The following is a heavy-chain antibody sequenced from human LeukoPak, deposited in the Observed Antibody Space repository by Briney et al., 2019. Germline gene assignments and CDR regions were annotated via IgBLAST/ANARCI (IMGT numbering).Heavy chain of an antibody. CDR3: ARDPYDFWSGYYRQGYFDY. Sequence: PWETLSLTCTVSGGSISSYYWSWIRQPTGKGLEWIGRIYTSGSTNYNPSLKSRVTISVDTSKNQFSLKLSTVTAADTAVYYCARDPYDFWSGYYRQGYFDYWGQGTLVTVSS. D-gene: IGHD3-3*01. J-gene: IGHJ4*02. V-gene: IGHV4-4*07. CDR1: GGSISSYY. CDR2: IYTSGST.